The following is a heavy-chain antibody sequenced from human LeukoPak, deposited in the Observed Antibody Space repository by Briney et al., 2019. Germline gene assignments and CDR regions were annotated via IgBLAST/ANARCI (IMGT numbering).Heavy chain of an antibody. CDR2: IYYSGST. J-gene: IGHJ4*02. D-gene: IGHD5-24*01. CDR3: ARHYSRRGKDGYNYPDY. CDR1: GGSISSSSYY. Sequence: SETLSLTCTVSGGSISSSSYYWGWIRQPPGKGLEWIGSIYYSGSTYYNPSLKSRVTISVDTSKNQFSLKLSSVTAADTAVYYCARHYSRRGKDGYNYPDYWGQGTLVTVSS. V-gene: IGHV4-39*01.